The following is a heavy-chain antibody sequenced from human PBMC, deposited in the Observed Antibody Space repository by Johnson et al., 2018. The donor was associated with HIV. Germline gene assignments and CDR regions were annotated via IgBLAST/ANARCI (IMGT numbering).Heavy chain of an antibody. CDR3: ARAYYNFWSGYAFDI. CDR2: ISYDGNND. J-gene: IGHJ3*02. D-gene: IGHD3-3*01. Sequence: VQLLESGGGVVQPGRSLRLSCAASGFTFSSYAMHWVRQAPGKGLEWVAVISYDGNNDYYADSVKGRFTISRDNTKNTLYLQMNSMRPEDTAVYYCARAYYNFWSGYAFDIWGQGTMVTVSS. V-gene: IGHV3-30-3*01. CDR1: GFTFSSYA.